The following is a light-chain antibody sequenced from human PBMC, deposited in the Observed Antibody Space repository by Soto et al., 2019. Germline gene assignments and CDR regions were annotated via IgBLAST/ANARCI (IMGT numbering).Light chain of an antibody. V-gene: IGLV2-23*02. CDR2: EVT. J-gene: IGLJ2*01. CDR1: SSDGGSYNL. Sequence: QSALTQPASVSGSPGQSITISCTGTSSDGGSYNLVSWYQQCPGRAPKLIIFEVTKRPSGVSNRFSGSKSGNTASLTISGLQAEDEADYYCCSYAGGSTPVVFGGGTKVTVL. CDR3: CSYAGGSTPVV.